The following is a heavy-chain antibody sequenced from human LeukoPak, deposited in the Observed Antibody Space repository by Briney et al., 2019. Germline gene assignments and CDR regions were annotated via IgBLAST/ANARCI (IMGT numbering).Heavy chain of an antibody. CDR2: INHSVST. CDR1: GGSFSGYY. D-gene: IGHD3-10*01. CDR3: ARDYYGSGSYYYMDV. Sequence: PSETLSLTCAVYGGSFSGYYWSWIRQPPGKGLEWIGEINHSVSTNYNPSLKSRVTISVDTSKNQFSLKLSSVTAADTAVYYCARDYYGSGSYYYMDVWGKGTTVTISS. J-gene: IGHJ6*03. V-gene: IGHV4-34*01.